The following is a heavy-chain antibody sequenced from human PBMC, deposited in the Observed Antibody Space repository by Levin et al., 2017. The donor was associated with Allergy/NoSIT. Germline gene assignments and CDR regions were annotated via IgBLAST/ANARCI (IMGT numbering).Heavy chain of an antibody. Sequence: EASVKVSCKGSGYSFTSYWIGWVRQMPGKGLEWMGIIYPGDSDTRYSPSFQGQVTISADKSISTAYLQWSSLKASDTAMYYCARWPAVRSQLDYWGQGTLVTVSS. D-gene: IGHD5-18*01. CDR1: GYSFTSYW. J-gene: IGHJ4*02. CDR2: IYPGDSDT. CDR3: ARWPAVRSQLDY. V-gene: IGHV5-51*01.